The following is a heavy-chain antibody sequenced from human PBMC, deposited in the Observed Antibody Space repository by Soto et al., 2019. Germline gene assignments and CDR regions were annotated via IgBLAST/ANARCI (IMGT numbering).Heavy chain of an antibody. V-gene: IGHV3-30-3*01. CDR3: ARRLAPSVSALGY. CDR1: GLTFSSSS. D-gene: IGHD1-26*01. Sequence: QVQLVQSGGGVVQTGNSLRLSCTVSGLTFSSSSVHWVRKAPGKGLEWVAVISENGDRQYSTDSVRGRFLVSRDTFNNTIYLQMNSLRPEDTGEYFCARRLAPSVSALGYWGQGALVTVSS. J-gene: IGHJ4*02. CDR2: ISENGDRQ.